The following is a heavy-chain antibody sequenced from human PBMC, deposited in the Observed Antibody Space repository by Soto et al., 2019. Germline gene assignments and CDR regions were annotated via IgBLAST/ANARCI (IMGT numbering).Heavy chain of an antibody. CDR2: IWYDGSNK. D-gene: IGHD2-15*01. CDR3: ARDRYCSGGSCGRGYYYYYGMDV. CDR1: GFTFSSYG. V-gene: IGHV3-33*01. Sequence: GGSLRLSCAASGFTFSSYGMHWVRQAPGKGLEWVAVIWYDGSNKYYADSVKGRFTISRDNSKNTLYLQMNSLRAEDTAVYYCARDRYCSGGSCGRGYYYYYGMDVWGQGTTVTVS. J-gene: IGHJ6*02.